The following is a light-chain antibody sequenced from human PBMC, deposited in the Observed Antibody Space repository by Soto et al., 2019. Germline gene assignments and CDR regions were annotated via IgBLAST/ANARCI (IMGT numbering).Light chain of an antibody. CDR1: HDISSY. J-gene: IGKJ4*01. V-gene: IGKV1-33*01. CDR3: QQYDSLPIT. Sequence: DIQMTQSPSSLSTSVGDRVTITCQASHDISSYLNWYQQKPGKAPKLLIYDASNLQTGVPSRFSGSGSGTEYIFTISSLQPEDIATYYCQQYDSLPITFGGGTKVEIK. CDR2: DAS.